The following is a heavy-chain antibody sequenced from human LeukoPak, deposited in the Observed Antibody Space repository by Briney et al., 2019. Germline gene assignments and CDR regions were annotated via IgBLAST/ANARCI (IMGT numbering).Heavy chain of an antibody. J-gene: IGHJ4*02. Sequence: GASVKVSCKASGYTFTSYYMHWVRQAPGQGLEWMGIINPSGGSTSYAQKFPGRVTMTRDMSTSTVYMELSSLRSEDTAVYYCARDGAVAGTADYYFDYWGQGTLVTVSS. V-gene: IGHV1-46*01. CDR3: ARDGAVAGTADYYFDY. CDR1: GYTFTSYY. CDR2: INPSGGST. D-gene: IGHD6-19*01.